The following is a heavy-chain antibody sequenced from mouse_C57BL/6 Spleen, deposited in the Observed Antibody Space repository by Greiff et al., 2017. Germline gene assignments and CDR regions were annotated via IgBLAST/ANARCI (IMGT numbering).Heavy chain of an antibody. V-gene: IGHV5-9-1*02. CDR2: ISSGGDYI. Sequence: EVKLMESGEGLVKPGGSLKLSCAASGFTFSSYAMSWVRQTPEKRLEWVAYISSGGDYIYYADTVKGRFTISRDNARNTLYLQMSSLKSEDTAMYYCTREGGLSYAMDYWGQGTSVTVSS. CDR3: TREGGLSYAMDY. D-gene: IGHD6-1*01. J-gene: IGHJ4*01. CDR1: GFTFSSYA.